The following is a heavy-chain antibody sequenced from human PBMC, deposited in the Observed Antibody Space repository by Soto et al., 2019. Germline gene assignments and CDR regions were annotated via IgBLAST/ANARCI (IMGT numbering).Heavy chain of an antibody. J-gene: IGHJ6*04. V-gene: IGHV4-4*07. D-gene: IGHD3-10*01. Sequence: SETLSLTCTVSGGSISRYYWSWIRQPAGKGLEWIGRIYTSGSTNYNPSLKSRVTMSVDTSKNQFSLKLSSGTAADTAVYYCARGPPAPLWFGGYWRCGMDVWGKGTTVAVSS. CDR3: ARGPPAPLWFGGYWRCGMDV. CDR2: IYTSGST. CDR1: GGSISRYY.